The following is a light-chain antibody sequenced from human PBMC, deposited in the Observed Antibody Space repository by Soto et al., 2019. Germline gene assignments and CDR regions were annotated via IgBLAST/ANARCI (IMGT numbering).Light chain of an antibody. CDR3: QSFDSSLTGLI. CDR1: NSNIGAGSG. V-gene: IGLV1-40*01. CDR2: ANT. Sequence: QSVLTQPPSVTGAPGQRVTISCTGNNSNIGAGSGVNWYQQFPDKAPKLLIYANTHRPSGVPDRFSGSTSATSASLAITGLQTQDDADYYWQSFDSSLTGLIFGGGTKLTVL. J-gene: IGLJ2*01.